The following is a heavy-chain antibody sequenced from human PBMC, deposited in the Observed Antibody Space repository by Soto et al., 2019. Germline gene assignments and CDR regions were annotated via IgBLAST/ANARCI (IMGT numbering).Heavy chain of an antibody. D-gene: IGHD3-3*01. V-gene: IGHV1-18*01. CDR2: ISAYNGNT. Sequence: ASVKVSCKASGYTFTSYGISWVRQAPGQGLEWMGWISAYNGNTNYAQKLQGRVTMTTDTSTSTAYMELRSLRSDDTAVYYCVREPERITIFGEPFDYWGQGTLVTVSS. CDR1: GYTFTSYG. CDR3: VREPERITIFGEPFDY. J-gene: IGHJ4*02.